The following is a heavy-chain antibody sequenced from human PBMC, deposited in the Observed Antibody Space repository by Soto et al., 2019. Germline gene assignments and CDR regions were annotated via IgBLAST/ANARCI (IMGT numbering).Heavy chain of an antibody. CDR3: AQDSTLGDWGGMEV. J-gene: IGHJ6*02. V-gene: IGHV3-9*01. Sequence: EVQLVESVGGLVQPGRSLRLSCAASGFTFYDYAMHWVRQAPGKGLEWVSGISWNSGTIGYAVSVKGLFTISSENAKNALYLQMNSLRAEDRALYYWAQDSTLGDWGGMEVWGQGNTVTVSS. CDR1: GFTFYDYA. D-gene: IGHD2-21*01. CDR2: ISWNSGTI.